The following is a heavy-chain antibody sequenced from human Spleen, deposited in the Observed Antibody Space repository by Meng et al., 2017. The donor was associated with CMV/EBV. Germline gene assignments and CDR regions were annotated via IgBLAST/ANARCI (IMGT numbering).Heavy chain of an antibody. CDR2: INHSGST. Sequence: YGGSFSGYYWSWIRQPPGKGLEWIGEINHSGSTNYNPSLKSRVTISVDTSKNQFSLKLSSVTAADTAVYYCARGHRVVVTPGWFDPWGQGTLVTVSS. V-gene: IGHV4-34*01. D-gene: IGHD2-21*02. J-gene: IGHJ5*02. CDR1: GGSFSGYY. CDR3: ARGHRVVVTPGWFDP.